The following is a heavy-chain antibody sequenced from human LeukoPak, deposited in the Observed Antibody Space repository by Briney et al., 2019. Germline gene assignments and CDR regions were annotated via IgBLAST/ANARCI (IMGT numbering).Heavy chain of an antibody. CDR2: ISGSGGST. Sequence: GGSLRLSCAASGFTFSSYAMSWVRQAPGKGLEWVSAISGSGGSTYYADSVKGRLTISRDNSKNTLYLQMNSLRAEDTAVYYCAKDDILTGYYKNAFDIWGRGTMVTVSS. V-gene: IGHV3-23*01. CDR1: GFTFSSYA. CDR3: AKDDILTGYYKNAFDI. D-gene: IGHD3-9*01. J-gene: IGHJ3*02.